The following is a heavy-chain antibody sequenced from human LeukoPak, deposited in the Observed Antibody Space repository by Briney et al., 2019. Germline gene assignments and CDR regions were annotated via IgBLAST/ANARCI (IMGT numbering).Heavy chain of an antibody. CDR2: IKQDGSEK. CDR1: GFTFSTYS. V-gene: IGHV3-7*01. CDR3: ARGTARPFDY. Sequence: GGSLRLSCAASGFTFSTYSMNWVRQAPGKGLEWVANIKQDGSEKYYVDSVKGRFTISRDNAKNSLYLQMNSLRAEDTAVYYCARGTARPFDYWGQGTLVTVSS. J-gene: IGHJ4*02. D-gene: IGHD6-6*01.